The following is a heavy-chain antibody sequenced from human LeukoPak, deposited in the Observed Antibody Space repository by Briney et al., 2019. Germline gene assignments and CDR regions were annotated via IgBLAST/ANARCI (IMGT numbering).Heavy chain of an antibody. CDR2: ISYDGSNK. V-gene: IGHV3-30*04. CDR3: ARGEGIYSSRSCDY. CDR1: GFTFSSYA. J-gene: IGHJ4*02. Sequence: PGGSLRLSCAASGFTFSSYAMHWVRQAPGKGLEWVAVISYDGSNKYYADSVKGRFTISRDNSKNTLYLQMNSLRAEDTAVYYCARGEGIYSSRSCDYWGQGTLVTVSS. D-gene: IGHD5-18*01.